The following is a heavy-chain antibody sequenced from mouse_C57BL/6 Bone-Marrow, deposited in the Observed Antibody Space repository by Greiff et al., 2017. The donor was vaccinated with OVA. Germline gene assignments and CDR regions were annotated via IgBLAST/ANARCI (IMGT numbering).Heavy chain of an antibody. CDR3: ARTRDGYYFLFAY. CDR1: GYTFTDYY. Sequence: QVQLKQSGAELVRPGASVKLSCKASGYTFTDYYINWVKQRPGQGLEWIARIYPGSGNTYYNEKFKGKATLTAEKSSSTAYMQLSSLTSEDSAVYFCARTRDGYYFLFAYWGQGTLVTVSA. V-gene: IGHV1-76*01. J-gene: IGHJ3*01. CDR2: IYPGSGNT. D-gene: IGHD2-3*01.